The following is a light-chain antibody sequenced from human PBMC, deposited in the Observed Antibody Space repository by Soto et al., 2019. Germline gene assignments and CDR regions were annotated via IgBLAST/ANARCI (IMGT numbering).Light chain of an antibody. V-gene: IGLV2-14*01. CDR2: ELS. CDR1: SSDVGGYKH. J-gene: IGLJ1*01. Sequence: QSVLTQPASVSGSPGQSITISCTGTSSDVGGYKHVSWYQHHPGKAPKLMIYELSNRPSGVSNRFSVSKSGYTASLTISGLQAEDEADYYCNSQRSSGTRVFGTGTKVTVL. CDR3: NSQRSSGTRV.